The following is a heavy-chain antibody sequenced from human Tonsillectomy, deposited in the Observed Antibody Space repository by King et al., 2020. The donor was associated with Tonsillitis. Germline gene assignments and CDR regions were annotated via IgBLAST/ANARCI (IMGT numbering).Heavy chain of an antibody. Sequence: QLQESGPGLVKPSETLSLTCTVSGGYISSHYWSWIRPPPGKGLEWIGYIYYTGNTNYNPSLKSRVTLSLDTSKSQFSLRLSSVTAADTAVYYCAREFCNSTSCYSFDFWGQGTLVTVSS. CDR3: AREFCNSTSCYSFDF. J-gene: IGHJ4*02. V-gene: IGHV4-59*11. D-gene: IGHD2-2*01. CDR2: IYYTGNT. CDR1: GGYISSHY.